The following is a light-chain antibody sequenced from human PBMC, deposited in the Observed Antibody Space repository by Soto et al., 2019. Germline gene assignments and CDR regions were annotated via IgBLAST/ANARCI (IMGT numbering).Light chain of an antibody. CDR2: GAS. CDR1: QSVSSN. CDR3: QQYNNWPPWT. Sequence: EIVMTQCPATVSVSPGERVTLSCRASQSVSSNLAWYQQKPGQAPRLLIYGASTRVTDIPARFSGSGSGTEFTLTISSLQSEDFAVYYCQQYNNWPPWTFGQGTKVEIK. V-gene: IGKV3-15*01. J-gene: IGKJ1*01.